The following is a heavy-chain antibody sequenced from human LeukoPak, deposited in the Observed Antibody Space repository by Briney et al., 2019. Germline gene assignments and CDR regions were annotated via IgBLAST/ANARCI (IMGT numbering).Heavy chain of an antibody. CDR3: AIGGGSWGSGWFDP. CDR2: LYTGGSP. D-gene: IGHD2-15*01. Sequence: GGSLRLSCAASGFTVSNNYMTWVRQAPGKGLEWVSVLYTGGSPYYTDSVKGRFTISRDNSKNTLYLQMNSLRVEDTAVYYCAIGGGSWGSGWFDPWGQGTLVTVSS. V-gene: IGHV3-53*01. J-gene: IGHJ5*02. CDR1: GFTVSNNY.